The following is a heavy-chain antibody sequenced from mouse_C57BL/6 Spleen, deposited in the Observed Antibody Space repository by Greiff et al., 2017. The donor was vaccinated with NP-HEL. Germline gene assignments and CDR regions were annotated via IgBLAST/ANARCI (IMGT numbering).Heavy chain of an antibody. J-gene: IGHJ2*01. Sequence: QVQLQQSGAELVRPGASVTLSCKASGYTFTDYEMHWVKQTPVHGLEWIGAIDPETGGTAYNQKFKGKAILTADKSSSTAYMELRSLTSEDSAVYYCTREVITTVVATKGFDDWGQGTTLTVSS. CDR3: TREVITTVVATKGFDD. CDR2: IDPETGGT. V-gene: IGHV1-15*01. CDR1: GYTFTDYE. D-gene: IGHD1-1*01.